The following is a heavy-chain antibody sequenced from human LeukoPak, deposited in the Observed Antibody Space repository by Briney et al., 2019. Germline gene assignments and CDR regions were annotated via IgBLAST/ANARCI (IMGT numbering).Heavy chain of an antibody. CDR2: IKQDGSEK. Sequence: GGSLRLSCAASGFSFSSYWMSWVRQAPGKGLEWVANIKQDGSEKYYVDSVKGRFTISRDNAQNSLYLQMNSLRAEDTAVYYCVRYLAGPPQEAFDIWGQGTVVTVSS. V-gene: IGHV3-7*01. J-gene: IGHJ3*02. CDR3: VRYLAGPPQEAFDI. CDR1: GFSFSSYW.